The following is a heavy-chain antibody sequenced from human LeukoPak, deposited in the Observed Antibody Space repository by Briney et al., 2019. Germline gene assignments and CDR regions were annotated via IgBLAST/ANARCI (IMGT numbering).Heavy chain of an antibody. V-gene: IGHV1-69*04. CDR3: ARDPVGSGSYQWVDY. CDR2: IIPIFGIA. J-gene: IGHJ4*02. Sequence: GASVKVSCKASGGTFSSYAISWVRQAPGQGLEWMGRIIPIFGIANYAQKFQGRVTITADKSTSTAYMELSSLRSEDTAGYYCARDPVGSGSYQWVDYWGQGTLVTVSS. D-gene: IGHD3-10*01. CDR1: GGTFSSYA.